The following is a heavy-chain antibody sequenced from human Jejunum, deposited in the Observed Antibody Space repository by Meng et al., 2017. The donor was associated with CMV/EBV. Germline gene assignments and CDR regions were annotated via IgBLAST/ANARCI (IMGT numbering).Heavy chain of an antibody. J-gene: IGHJ5*02. CDR1: GFTFSSFG. V-gene: IGHV3-30*18. Sequence: QVQLVESGGGVVQPGRSLRLSCTASGFTFSSFGMHWVRQAPGKGLEWVAIISYDGNRQYYADSVKGRFTVYRDNAKNTLYLQMNSLRAEDTAVYYCAKEMFDPWGQGTLVTVSS. CDR3: AKEMFDP. CDR2: ISYDGNRQ.